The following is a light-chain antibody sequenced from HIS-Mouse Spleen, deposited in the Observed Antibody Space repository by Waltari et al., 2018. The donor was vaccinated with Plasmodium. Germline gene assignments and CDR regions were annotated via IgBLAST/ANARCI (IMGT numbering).Light chain of an antibody. J-gene: IGLJ2*01. CDR1: SRDVGGYNY. CDR2: EVS. Sequence: QSALTQPPSASGSPGQPVTIPCPGTSRDVGGYNYVSWYQQHPGKAPKLMIYEVSKRPSGVPDRFSGSKSGNTASLTVSGLQAEDEADYYCSSYAGSNNLVFGGGTKLTVL. V-gene: IGLV2-8*01. CDR3: SSYAGSNNLV.